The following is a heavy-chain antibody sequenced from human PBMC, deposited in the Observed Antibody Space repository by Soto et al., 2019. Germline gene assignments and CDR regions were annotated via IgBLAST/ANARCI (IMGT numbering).Heavy chain of an antibody. Sequence: QVQLVQSGAEVKKPGASVKVSCKASGYTFTSYAMHWVRQAPGQRLEWMGWINAGNGNTKYSQKFQGRVTITRDTSASTAYMELSSLRSEDTAVYYCARDPRSMAARWNYYYYGMDVWGQGTTVTVSS. CDR2: INAGNGNT. CDR1: GYTFTSYA. J-gene: IGHJ6*02. D-gene: IGHD6-6*01. CDR3: ARDPRSMAARWNYYYYGMDV. V-gene: IGHV1-3*01.